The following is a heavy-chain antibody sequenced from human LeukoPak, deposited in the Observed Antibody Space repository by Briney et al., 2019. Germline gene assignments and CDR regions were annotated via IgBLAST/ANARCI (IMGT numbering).Heavy chain of an antibody. Sequence: SETLSLTCTVSGGSISTSNYYWGWIRQPPGKGLEWIGSIYYSGSTYYNPSLKSRVTISVDTSKNQFSLKLSSVTAADTAVYYCARVDTAMVYATYFDYWGQGTLVTVSS. CDR3: ARVDTAMVYATYFDY. CDR1: GGSISTSNYY. V-gene: IGHV4-39*07. D-gene: IGHD5-18*01. J-gene: IGHJ4*02. CDR2: IYYSGST.